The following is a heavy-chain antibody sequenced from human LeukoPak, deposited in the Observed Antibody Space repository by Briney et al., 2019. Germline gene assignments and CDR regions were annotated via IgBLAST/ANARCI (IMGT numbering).Heavy chain of an antibody. CDR2: INPNSGGT. Sequence: ASVKVSCKASGYTFTGYYMHWVRQAPGQGLEWMGWINPNSGGTNYAQKFQGRVTMTRDTSISTAYMELSRLRSDDTAVYYGATEGVVPAAFDAFDIWGQGTMVTVSS. V-gene: IGHV1-2*02. CDR1: GYTFTGYY. CDR3: ATEGVVPAAFDAFDI. D-gene: IGHD2-2*01. J-gene: IGHJ3*02.